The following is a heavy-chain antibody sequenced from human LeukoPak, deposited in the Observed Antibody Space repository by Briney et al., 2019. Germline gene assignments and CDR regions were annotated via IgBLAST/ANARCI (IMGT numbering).Heavy chain of an antibody. D-gene: IGHD3-22*01. CDR2: ISYDGNNK. CDR3: ARDTYDSIHGMDV. V-gene: IGHV3-30-3*01. Sequence: PGGSLRLSCAASGFTFSSYAMHWVRQAPGKGLEWVAVISYDGNNKYYADSVKGRFTISRDNSKNTLYLQMNSLRPEDTAMYYCARDTYDSIHGMDVWGQGTTVTVSS. J-gene: IGHJ6*02. CDR1: GFTFSSYA.